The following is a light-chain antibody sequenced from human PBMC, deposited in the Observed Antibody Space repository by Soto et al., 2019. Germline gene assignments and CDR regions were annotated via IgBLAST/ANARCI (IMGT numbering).Light chain of an antibody. Sequence: QSALTQPRSVSGSPGQSVTISCTGTSSDVGGYNYVSWYQQHPGKAPKLMIYDVSKRPSGVTDRFSGSKSGNTASLTISGLQAEDEADYYCCSYAGSYNVVFGGGPKVTVL. J-gene: IGLJ2*01. CDR2: DVS. V-gene: IGLV2-11*01. CDR3: CSYAGSYNVV. CDR1: SSDVGGYNY.